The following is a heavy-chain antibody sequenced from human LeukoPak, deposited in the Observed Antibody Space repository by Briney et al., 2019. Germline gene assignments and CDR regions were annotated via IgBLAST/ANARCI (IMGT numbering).Heavy chain of an antibody. CDR2: INHSGST. D-gene: IGHD3-10*01. CDR3: ARFYRGSGSYKRTDY. Sequence: PSETLSLTCAVYGGSFSGYYWSWIRQPPGKGLEWIGEINHSGSTNYNPSLKSRVTISVDTSKNQFSLKLSSVTAADTAVYYCARFYRGSGSYKRTDYWGQGTLVTVSS. J-gene: IGHJ4*02. V-gene: IGHV4-34*01. CDR1: GGSFSGYY.